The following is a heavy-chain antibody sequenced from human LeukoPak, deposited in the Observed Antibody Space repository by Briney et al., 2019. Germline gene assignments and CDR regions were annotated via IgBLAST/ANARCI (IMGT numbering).Heavy chain of an antibody. CDR3: ARLSSYDILTGYFDY. Sequence: GGSLRLSCAASGFTFSDYYMSWLRQAPGKGLEWVSYISSSSSYTGYADSVKGRFTISRDNAKNSLYLQMNSLRAEDTAVYYCARLSSYDILTGYFDYWGQGTLVTVS. D-gene: IGHD3-9*01. J-gene: IGHJ4*02. CDR2: ISSSSSYT. V-gene: IGHV3-11*06. CDR1: GFTFSDYY.